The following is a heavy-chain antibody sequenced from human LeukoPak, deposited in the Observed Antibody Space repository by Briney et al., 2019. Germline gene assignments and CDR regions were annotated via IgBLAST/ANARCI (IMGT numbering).Heavy chain of an antibody. Sequence: SVKVSCKASGGTFSSYAISWVRQAPGQGLEWMGRIIPILGIANYAQKFQGRVTITADKSTSTAYMELSSLRSEDTAVYYRARESASGYDSSGYYYPFDYWGQGTLVTVSS. CDR2: IIPILGIA. V-gene: IGHV1-69*04. CDR3: ARESASGYDSSGYYYPFDY. J-gene: IGHJ4*02. CDR1: GGTFSSYA. D-gene: IGHD3-22*01.